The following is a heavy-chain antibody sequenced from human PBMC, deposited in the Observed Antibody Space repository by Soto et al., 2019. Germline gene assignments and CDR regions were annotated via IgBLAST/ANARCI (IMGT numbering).Heavy chain of an antibody. J-gene: IGHJ4*02. V-gene: IGHV3-7*01. CDR1: GFTFTSYW. Sequence: EVQLVESGGGLVQPGGSLRLSCAASGFTFTSYWMSWVRQAPGKGLEWVTNIKQDGREKYYVDSVKGRFTISRDNAKNSLYLQMNSLRAEDTAVYYCARGLREVDYWGQGTLVTVSS. CDR3: ARGLREVDY. CDR2: IKQDGREK.